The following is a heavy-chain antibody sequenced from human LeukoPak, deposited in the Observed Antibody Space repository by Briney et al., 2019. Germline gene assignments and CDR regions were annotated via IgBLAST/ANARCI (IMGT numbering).Heavy chain of an antibody. CDR1: GYTFTEYY. CDR3: ARSLTTATWDY. Sequence: ASVKVSCKASGYTFTEYYLNWMRQAPGQGVEWMGWISPYSGATHYAQIFQGRVTMTRDTSISTAYMEVSSLRSDDSAAYFCARSLTTATWDYWGQGTLVTVSS. J-gene: IGHJ4*02. D-gene: IGHD4-17*01. CDR2: ISPYSGAT. V-gene: IGHV1-2*02.